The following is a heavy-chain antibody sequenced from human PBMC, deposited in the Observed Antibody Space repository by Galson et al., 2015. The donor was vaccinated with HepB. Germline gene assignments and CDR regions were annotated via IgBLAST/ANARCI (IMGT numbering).Heavy chain of an antibody. CDR1: GGTFSSYA. D-gene: IGHD3-10*01. J-gene: IGHJ6*03. Sequence: SVKVSCKASGGTFSSYAISWVRQAPGQGLEWMGGIIPIFGTANYAQKFQGRVTITADESTSTAYMELSSLRSEDTAVYYCAREYYYGSGYYYYMDVWGKGTTVTVSS. V-gene: IGHV1-69*13. CDR2: IIPIFGTA. CDR3: AREYYYGSGYYYYMDV.